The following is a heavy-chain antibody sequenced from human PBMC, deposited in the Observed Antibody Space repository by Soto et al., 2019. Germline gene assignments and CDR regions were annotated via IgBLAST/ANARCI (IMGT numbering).Heavy chain of an antibody. CDR2: INISSRTI. CDR3: TRGTCYPGDNGYYYFDY. CDR1: GFTFSSDS. Sequence: PGGSLRLSCVASGFTFSSDSMIWVRQAPGKGLEWVSFINISSRTIYYAESLKGRFTVSRDNAKNSLYLQMDSLRDEDTAVYYCTRGTCYPGDNGYYYFDYWGPGTLVTVSS. V-gene: IGHV3-48*02. D-gene: IGHD2-21*01. J-gene: IGHJ4*02.